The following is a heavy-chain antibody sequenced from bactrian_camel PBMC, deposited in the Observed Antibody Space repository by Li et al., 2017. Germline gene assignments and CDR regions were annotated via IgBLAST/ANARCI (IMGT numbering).Heavy chain of an antibody. Sequence: QLVESGGGSAQSGGSLRLSCSGYMYGGYCMGWFRQAPGKEREAVAVTGSDAATRYADSVKGRFTISIDNAKNTLYLQMNSLRADDTAMYYCAIGLFADFGLGRGTQVTVS. CDR2: TGSDAAT. V-gene: IGHV3S55*01. CDR1: GYMYGGYC. J-gene: IGHJ4*01. D-gene: IGHD5*01.